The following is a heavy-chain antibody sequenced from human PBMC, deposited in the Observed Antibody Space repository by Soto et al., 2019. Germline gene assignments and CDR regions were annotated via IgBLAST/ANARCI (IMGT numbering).Heavy chain of an antibody. V-gene: IGHV1-8*01. J-gene: IGHJ6*03. CDR2: MNPNSGNT. CDR3: ARQAYYDFWSGYSINYYYYYYMDV. Sequence: QVQLVQSGAEVKKPGASVKVSCKASGYTFTSYDINWVRQATGQGLEWMGWMNPNSGNTGYAQKFQGRVTMTRNTSISTAYMELSSLSSEDTAVYYCARQAYYDFWSGYSINYYYYYYMDVWGKGTTVTVSS. D-gene: IGHD3-3*01. CDR1: GYTFTSYD.